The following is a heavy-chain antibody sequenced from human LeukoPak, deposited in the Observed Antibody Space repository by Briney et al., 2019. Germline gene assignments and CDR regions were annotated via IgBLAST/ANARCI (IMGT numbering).Heavy chain of an antibody. V-gene: IGHV3-23*01. Sequence: GGSLRLSCAASGFTFSSYNMNWVRQAPGKGLEWVSAISGSGGSTYYANSVKGRFTISRDNSKNTLYLQMNGLRAEDTAVYYCAKDGLDDSSGYYFDYWGQGTLVTVSS. CDR3: AKDGLDDSSGYYFDY. J-gene: IGHJ4*02. D-gene: IGHD3-22*01. CDR1: GFTFSSYN. CDR2: ISGSGGST.